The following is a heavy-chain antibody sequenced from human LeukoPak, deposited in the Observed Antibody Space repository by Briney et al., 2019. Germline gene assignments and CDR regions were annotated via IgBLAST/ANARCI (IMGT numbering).Heavy chain of an antibody. V-gene: IGHV3-30*03. CDR2: ISYDGSNK. Sequence: GSLRLSCAASGFIFSDYGMHWVRQSPGKGLEWVALISYDGSNKYYAGSVKGRFTISRDNSKNTLYLQMNSLRAEDTAVYYCARDPVRYQLLGHAFDIWGQGTMVAVSS. CDR1: GFIFSDYG. CDR3: ARDPVRYQLLGHAFDI. J-gene: IGHJ3*02. D-gene: IGHD2-2*01.